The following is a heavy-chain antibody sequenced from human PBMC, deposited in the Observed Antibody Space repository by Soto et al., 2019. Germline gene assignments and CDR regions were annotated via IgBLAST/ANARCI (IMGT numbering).Heavy chain of an antibody. CDR2: IKSKTDGGTT. J-gene: IGHJ4*02. D-gene: IGHD2-2*01. V-gene: IGHV3-15*01. CDR1: GFTFSNAW. Sequence: GVSLRLSCAASGFTFSNAWMSWVRQAPGKGLEWVGRIKSKTDGGTTDYAAPVKGRFTISRDDSKNTLYLQMNSLKTEDTAVYYCTTGSQRRDIVVVPAATNFDYWGQGTLVTVSS. CDR3: TTGSQRRDIVVVPAATNFDY.